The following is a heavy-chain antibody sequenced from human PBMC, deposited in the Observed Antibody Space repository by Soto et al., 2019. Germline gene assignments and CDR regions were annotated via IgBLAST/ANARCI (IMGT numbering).Heavy chain of an antibody. Sequence: EGQLLESGGGLVQPGGSLRLSCAASGFTFSRSAMSWARQAPGKGLEWVSCVGGSGGTPYYAYSAKGRFNISRDNSKNTLYLQMDGLRGDDTAVSYCAKDSPLVQSEGHFDLWGRGTLVTVSS. V-gene: IGHV3-23*01. J-gene: IGHJ2*01. CDR1: GFTFSRSA. CDR2: VGGSGGTP. CDR3: AKDSPLVQSEGHFDL. D-gene: IGHD2-8*02.